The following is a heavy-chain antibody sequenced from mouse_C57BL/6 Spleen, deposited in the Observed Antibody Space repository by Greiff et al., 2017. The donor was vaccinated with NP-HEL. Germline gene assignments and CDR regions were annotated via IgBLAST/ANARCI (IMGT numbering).Heavy chain of an antibody. CDR1: GYTFTSYW. V-gene: IGHV1-64*01. J-gene: IGHJ3*01. CDR2: IHPNSGST. D-gene: IGHD2-2*01. Sequence: VQLQQPGAELVKPGASVKLSCKASGYTFTSYWMHWVKQRPGQGLEWIGMIHPNSGSTNYNEKFKSKATLTVDKSSSTAYMQLSSLTSEDSAVYYCAREGDYGYDEGFAYWGQGTLVTVSA. CDR3: AREGDYGYDEGFAY.